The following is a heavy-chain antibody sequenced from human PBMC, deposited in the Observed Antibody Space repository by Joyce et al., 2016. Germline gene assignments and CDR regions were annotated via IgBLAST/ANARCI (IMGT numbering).Heavy chain of an antibody. CDR1: GFTFSGYE. CDR2: ISSSGSSI. Sequence: VQLVESGGGLVQPGGSLRLSCSASGFTFSGYEINWVRQAPGKGLEWVSYISSSGSSIYYADSVGGRCTISRDNAKNSVYLQMNSLRAEDTAIYYCAREVYCSGGSCYSDAFEIWGQGTMVTVSS. CDR3: AREVYCSGGSCYSDAFEI. D-gene: IGHD2-15*01. J-gene: IGHJ3*02. V-gene: IGHV3-48*03.